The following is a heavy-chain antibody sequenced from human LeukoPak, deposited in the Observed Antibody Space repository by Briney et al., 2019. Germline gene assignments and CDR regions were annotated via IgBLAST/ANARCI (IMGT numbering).Heavy chain of an antibody. CDR3: ARGLLRGSSWYWNDAFDI. CDR1: GYTLTELS. V-gene: IGHV1-24*01. J-gene: IGHJ3*02. CDR2: FDPEDGET. Sequence: GASVKVSCKVSGYTLTELSMHWVRQAPGKGLEWMGGFDPEDGETIYAQKFQGRVTMTKDTSTDTAYMELSSLRSEDTAVYYCARGLLRGSSWYWNDAFDIWGQGTMVTVSS. D-gene: IGHD6-13*01.